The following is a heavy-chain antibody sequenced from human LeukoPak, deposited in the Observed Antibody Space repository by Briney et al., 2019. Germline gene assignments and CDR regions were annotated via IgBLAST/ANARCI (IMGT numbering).Heavy chain of an antibody. CDR3: ARDVGLPIAAAGDY. J-gene: IGHJ4*02. CDR2: ISSSGSII. CDR1: GFTFSSYE. V-gene: IGHV3-48*03. D-gene: IGHD6-13*01. Sequence: GGSLRLSCAASGFTFSSYEMNWVRQAPGKGLEWVSYISSSGSIIYYADSVKGRFTISRDNAKNSLYLQMNSLRAEDTAVYYCARDVGLPIAAAGDYWGQGTLVTVSS.